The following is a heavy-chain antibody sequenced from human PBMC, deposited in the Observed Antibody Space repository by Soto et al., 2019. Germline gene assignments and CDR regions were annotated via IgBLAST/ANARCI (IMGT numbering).Heavy chain of an antibody. Sequence: GVSLRLSCAASGFTFDDFSMHWVRQAPGKGLEWVSLIGRDGIYTYYADSVKGRFTISRDNSKNSLYLQMNSLRTEDTAFYFCAKEKHDASWTAFDYWGQGTLVTVSS. V-gene: IGHV3-43*01. CDR3: AKEKHDASWTAFDY. D-gene: IGHD2-2*01. J-gene: IGHJ4*02. CDR2: IGRDGIYT. CDR1: GFTFDDFS.